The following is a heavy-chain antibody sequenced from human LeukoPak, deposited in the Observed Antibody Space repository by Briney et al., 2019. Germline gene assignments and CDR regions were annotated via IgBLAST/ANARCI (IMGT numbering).Heavy chain of an antibody. CDR1: GGSFSDYY. CDR2: INDSGYT. CDR3: ARGRAVAGTRSFDP. D-gene: IGHD6-19*01. J-gene: IGHJ5*02. V-gene: IGHV4-34*01. Sequence: SETLSLTCAAYGGSFSDYYWSWIRQPPGKGLEWIGEINDSGYTNYNPSLKSRVTILIDTSKNQFSLKLSSVTAADTAVYYCARGRAVAGTRSFDPWGQGTLVTVSS.